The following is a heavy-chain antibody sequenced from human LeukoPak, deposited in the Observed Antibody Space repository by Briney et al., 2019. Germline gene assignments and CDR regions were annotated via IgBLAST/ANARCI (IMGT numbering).Heavy chain of an antibody. CDR2: ISGSGATT. CDR3: AREPKNCGGDRYVLLDC. Sequence: GGSLRLSCAASGFTFTSHAMSWVRQAPGKGLEWVSVISGSGATTYYADSVKGRFTISRDNSRDTLYLQMNSLRGEDTAVYYCAREPKNCGGDRYVLLDCWGQGILVTVSS. V-gene: IGHV3-23*01. D-gene: IGHD2-21*02. CDR1: GFTFTSHA. J-gene: IGHJ4*02.